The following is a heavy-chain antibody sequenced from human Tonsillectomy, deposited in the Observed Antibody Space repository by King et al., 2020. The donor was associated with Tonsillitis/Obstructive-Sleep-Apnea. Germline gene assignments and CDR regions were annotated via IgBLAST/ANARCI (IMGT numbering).Heavy chain of an antibody. CDR2: IYPGDSDT. Sequence: VQLVESGAEVKKPGESLKISCKGSGYSFTSYWIGWVRQMPGKGLEWMGIIYPGDSDTRYSPSFQGQVTISADKSISTAYLQWSSLKASDTAMYYCARRVGYSRSSGPQVYYYMDVWGKGTTVTVSS. CDR3: ARRVGYSRSSGPQVYYYMDV. D-gene: IGHD6-6*01. J-gene: IGHJ6*03. V-gene: IGHV5-51*01. CDR1: GYSFTSYW.